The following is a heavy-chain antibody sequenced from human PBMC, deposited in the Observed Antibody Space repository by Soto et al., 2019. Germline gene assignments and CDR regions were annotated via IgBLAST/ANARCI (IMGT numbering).Heavy chain of an antibody. CDR3: ARANAWGSGYESHDAFDI. V-gene: IGHV3-66*01. CDR2: IYSGGST. D-gene: IGHD5-12*01. CDR1: GFTVSSNY. Sequence: EVQLVESGGGLVQPGGSLRLSCAASGFTVSSNYMSWVRQAPGKGLEGVSVIYSGGSTYYADSVKGRFTISRDNSKNTLYLQMNSLRAEDTAVYYCARANAWGSGYESHDAFDIWGQGTMVTVSS. J-gene: IGHJ3*02.